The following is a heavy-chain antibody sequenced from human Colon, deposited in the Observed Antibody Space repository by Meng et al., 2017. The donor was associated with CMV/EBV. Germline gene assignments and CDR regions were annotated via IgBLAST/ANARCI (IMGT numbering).Heavy chain of an antibody. J-gene: IGHJ6*02. D-gene: IGHD3-3*01. CDR3: ARSTYDDFWSGHGLAV. CDR1: GFNFSDFA. CDR2: ITGSGSSR. Sequence: GESLKISCAASGFNFSDFAMSWVRQAPGKGLEWVSAITGSGSSRYYADSVKGRFTISRDNSNNNIHLQMNSLRAEDTALYYCARSTYDDFWSGHGLAVWGQGTTVTVSS. V-gene: IGHV3-23*01.